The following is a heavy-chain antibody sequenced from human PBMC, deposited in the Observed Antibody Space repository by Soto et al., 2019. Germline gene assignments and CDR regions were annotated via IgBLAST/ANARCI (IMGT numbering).Heavy chain of an antibody. Sequence: ASETLSLTCAVYGGSFSGYYWSWIRQPPGKGLEWIGEINHSGSTNYNPSLKSRVTISVDTSKNQFSLKLSSVTAADTAVYYCARVRPRRITMIVVVRTSPPGGWFDPWGQGTLVTVSS. V-gene: IGHV4-34*01. D-gene: IGHD3-22*01. CDR3: ARVRPRRITMIVVVRTSPPGGWFDP. J-gene: IGHJ5*02. CDR2: INHSGST. CDR1: GGSFSGYY.